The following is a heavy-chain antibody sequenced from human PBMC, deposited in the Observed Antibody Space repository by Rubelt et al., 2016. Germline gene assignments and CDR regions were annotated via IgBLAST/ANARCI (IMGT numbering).Heavy chain of an antibody. D-gene: IGHD5-24*01. CDR3: ARDLTYNLPAY. Sequence: QVQLVQSGAEVKKPGASVKVSCKASGYTFTNYDIIWVRQAPGQGLEWMGWISAYNGNTNYAQKRQCRFTMTTDTSTSTAYMELRSLRSDDTAVYYCARDLTYNLPAYWGQGTLVTVSS. CDR2: ISAYNGNT. J-gene: IGHJ4*02. CDR1: GYTFTNYD. V-gene: IGHV1-18*01.